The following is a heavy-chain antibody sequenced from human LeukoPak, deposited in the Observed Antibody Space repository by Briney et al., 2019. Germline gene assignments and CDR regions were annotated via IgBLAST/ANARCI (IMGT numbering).Heavy chain of an antibody. D-gene: IGHD3-3*01. V-gene: IGHV1-69*04. J-gene: IGHJ5*02. CDR3: ARHPILLRNLWFDP. CDR1: GGTFSSYA. CDR2: IIPILGIA. Sequence: ASVKVSCKASGGTFSSYAISWVRQAPGQGLEWMGRIIPILGIANYAQKFQGRVTITADKSTSTAYMELSSLRSEDTAVYYCARHPILLRNLWFDPWGQGTLVTVSS.